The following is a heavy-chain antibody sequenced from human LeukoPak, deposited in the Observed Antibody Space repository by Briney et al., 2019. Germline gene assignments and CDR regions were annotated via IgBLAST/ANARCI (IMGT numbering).Heavy chain of an antibody. CDR1: GGSISSGDYY. Sequence: PSQTLSLTCTVSGGSISSGDYYWSWIRQPPGKGLEGIGYIYYSGSTYYNPSLRSRVTISVDTSKNQFSLKLSSVTAADTAVYYCARDAYYYDSSGYSPYFDYWGQGPLVTVSS. CDR3: ARDAYYYDSSGYSPYFDY. V-gene: IGHV4-30-4*08. CDR2: IYYSGST. D-gene: IGHD3-22*01. J-gene: IGHJ4*02.